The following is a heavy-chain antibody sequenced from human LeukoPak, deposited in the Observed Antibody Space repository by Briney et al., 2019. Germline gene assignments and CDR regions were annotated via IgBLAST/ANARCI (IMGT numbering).Heavy chain of an antibody. J-gene: IGHJ4*02. CDR1: GGSISSGGYY. V-gene: IGHV4-61*08. CDR3: ARSYSYGFFDY. CDR2: IYYSGST. Sequence: ASETLSLTCTVSGGSISSGGYYWSWIRQHPGKGLEWIGYIYYSGSTNYNPSLKSRVTISVDTSKNQFSLKLSSVTAADTAVYYCARSYSYGFFDYWGQGTLVTVSS. D-gene: IGHD5-18*01.